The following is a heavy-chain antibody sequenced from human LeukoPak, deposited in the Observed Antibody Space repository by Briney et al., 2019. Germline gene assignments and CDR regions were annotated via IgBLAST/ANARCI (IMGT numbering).Heavy chain of an antibody. D-gene: IGHD2-2*01. Sequence: GASLRLSCAASGFTFSSYAMRWVRPAPGKGLEGVSVISDSGGSTYYTDSVKGRFTISRDNSKNTLYLQMISLTAEDTAVYYCAKDRYCSSTSCYGVIDYWGQGTLVTVSS. J-gene: IGHJ4*02. V-gene: IGHV3-23*01. CDR1: GFTFSSYA. CDR2: ISDSGGST. CDR3: AKDRYCSSTSCYGVIDY.